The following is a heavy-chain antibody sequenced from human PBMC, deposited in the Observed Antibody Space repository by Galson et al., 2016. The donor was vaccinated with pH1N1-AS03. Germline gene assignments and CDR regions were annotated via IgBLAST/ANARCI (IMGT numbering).Heavy chain of an antibody. CDR2: INVGNGNT. CDR1: GYTFTTYA. D-gene: IGHD6-13*01. J-gene: IGHJ4*02. V-gene: IGHV1-3*01. Sequence: SVKVSCKASGYTFTTYAIHWVRQAPGQSLEWMGRINVGNGNTKYSQNFQGRVTITRDTSASTAYMELRSLRSEDTAVYYCAREGQQLVPIDYWGQGTLVTVSS. CDR3: AREGQQLVPIDY.